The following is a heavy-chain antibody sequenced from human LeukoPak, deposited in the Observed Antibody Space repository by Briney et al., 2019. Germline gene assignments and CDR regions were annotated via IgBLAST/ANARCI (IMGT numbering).Heavy chain of an antibody. V-gene: IGHV3-23*01. CDR2: ISGSSGLT. CDR1: GFTFSNYA. Sequence: GGSLRLSCAASGFTFSNYAMSWVRQAPGRGLEWVSAISGSSGLTYYADSVKGRFTISRDNSKNTLFLQMNGLRAEDTAVYYCARRGESTSYGDYRFDSWGQGSLVTVSS. D-gene: IGHD4-17*01. J-gene: IGHJ4*02. CDR3: ARRGESTSYGDYRFDS.